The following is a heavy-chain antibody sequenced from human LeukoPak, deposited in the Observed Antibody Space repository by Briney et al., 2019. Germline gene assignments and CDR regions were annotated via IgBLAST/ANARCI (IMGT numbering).Heavy chain of an antibody. D-gene: IGHD1-20*01. CDR1: GFTFSSYW. J-gene: IGHJ4*02. V-gene: IGHV3-7*01. Sequence: GGSLRLSCAASGFTFSSYWMSWVRQAPGKGLEWVANIKQEGSEKYYVDSVKGRLTISRDNAKNSLHLQMNSLRAEDTAVYYCARGHRIITGNSYYFDYWGQGTLVTVSS. CDR3: ARGHRIITGNSYYFDY. CDR2: IKQEGSEK.